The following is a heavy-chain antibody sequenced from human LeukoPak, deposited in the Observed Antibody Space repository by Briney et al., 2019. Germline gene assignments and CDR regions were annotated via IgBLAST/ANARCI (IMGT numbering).Heavy chain of an antibody. CDR3: VVGLTTVTPFDY. D-gene: IGHD4-17*01. Sequence: GGSLRLSCAASGLTFSSYAMSWVRQAPGKGLEWVSAISGSGGSTYYADSVRGRFTISRDNSKNTLYLQMNSLRAEDTAVYYCVVGLTTVTPFDYWGQGTLVTVSS. V-gene: IGHV3-23*01. CDR1: GLTFSSYA. CDR2: ISGSGGST. J-gene: IGHJ4*02.